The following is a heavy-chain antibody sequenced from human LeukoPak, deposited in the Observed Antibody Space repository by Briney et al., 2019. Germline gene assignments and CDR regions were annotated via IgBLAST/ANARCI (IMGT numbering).Heavy chain of an antibody. CDR3: ARGTEYCFDY. CDR2: IYYSGST. D-gene: IGHD3-10*01. CDR1: GGSISSGGYD. J-gene: IGHJ4*02. Sequence: SETLSLTCTVSGGSISSGGYDWSWIRQHPGKGLEWIGYIYYSGSTYYNPSLKSRVTISVDTSKNQFSLKLSSVTAADTAVYYCARGTEYCFDYWVQGTLVTVSS. V-gene: IGHV4-31*03.